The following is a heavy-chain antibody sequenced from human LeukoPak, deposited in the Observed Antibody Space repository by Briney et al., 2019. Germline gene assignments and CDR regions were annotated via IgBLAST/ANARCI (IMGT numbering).Heavy chain of an antibody. Sequence: PSETLSLTCTVSGGSISSYYWSWIRQPAGKGLEWIARIYTSGSTNYNPSLKSRVTMSVDTSKNQFSLKLSSVTAADTAVYYCARDRYCSSTSCRYNWFDPWGQGTLVTVSS. CDR1: GGSISSYY. J-gene: IGHJ5*02. CDR3: ARDRYCSSTSCRYNWFDP. CDR2: IYTSGST. D-gene: IGHD2-2*01. V-gene: IGHV4-4*07.